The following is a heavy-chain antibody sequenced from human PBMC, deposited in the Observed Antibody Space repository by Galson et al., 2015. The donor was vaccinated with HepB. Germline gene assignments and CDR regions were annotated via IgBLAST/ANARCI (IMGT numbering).Heavy chain of an antibody. CDR1: GYTFTSYA. CDR2: INAGNGNT. D-gene: IGHD3-10*01. Sequence: SAKVSRKASGYTFTSYAMHWVRQAPGQRLEWMGWINAGNGNTKYSQKFQGRVTITRDTSASTAYMELSSLRSEDTAVYYCARVTMVQGVIIGWFDPWGQGTLVTVSS. J-gene: IGHJ5*02. CDR3: ARVTMVQGVIIGWFDP. V-gene: IGHV1-3*01.